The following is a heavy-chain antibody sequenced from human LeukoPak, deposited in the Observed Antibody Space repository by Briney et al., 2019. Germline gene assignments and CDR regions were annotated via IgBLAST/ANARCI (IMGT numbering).Heavy chain of an antibody. V-gene: IGHV1-18*04. D-gene: IGHD2-2*01. CDR3: ARVGDIVVVPAAMPDY. CDR2: ISAYNGNT. CDR1: GYTFTSYG. Sequence: ASVTVSCKASGYTFTSYGISWVRQAPGQGLEWMGWISAYNGNTNYAQKLQGRVTMTTDTSTSTAYMELRSLRSDDTAVYYCARVGDIVVVPAAMPDYWGQGTLVTVSS. J-gene: IGHJ4*02.